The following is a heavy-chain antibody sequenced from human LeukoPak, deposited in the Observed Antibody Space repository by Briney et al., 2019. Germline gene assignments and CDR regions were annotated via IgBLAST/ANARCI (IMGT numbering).Heavy chain of an antibody. CDR2: IKQDGSEK. CDR1: GFTFNTYN. Sequence: GGSLRLSCAASGFTFNTYNMNWVRQAPGKGLEWVANIKQDGSEKYYVDSVKGRFTISRDNAKNSLYPQMNSLRAEGTAVYYCARGVALDYWGQGTLVTVSS. V-gene: IGHV3-7*01. CDR3: ARGVALDY. J-gene: IGHJ4*02. D-gene: IGHD2-15*01.